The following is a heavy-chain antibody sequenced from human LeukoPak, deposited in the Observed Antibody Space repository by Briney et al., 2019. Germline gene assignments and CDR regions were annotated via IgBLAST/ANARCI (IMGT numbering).Heavy chain of an antibody. V-gene: IGHV3-30*02. J-gene: IGHJ4*02. CDR2: IRYDGSNK. CDR3: ARNEPIVVVPAAMVE. CDR1: GFTFSSYG. D-gene: IGHD2-2*01. Sequence: GGSLRLSCAASGFTFSSYGMHWVRQAPGKGLEWVAFIRYDGSNKYYADSVKGRFTISRDNSKNTLYLQMNSLRAEDTAVYYCARNEPIVVVPAAMVEWGQGTLVTVSS.